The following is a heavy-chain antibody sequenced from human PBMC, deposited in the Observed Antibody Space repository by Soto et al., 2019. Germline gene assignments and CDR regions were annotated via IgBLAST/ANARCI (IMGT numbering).Heavy chain of an antibody. J-gene: IGHJ4*02. Sequence: SVKVSCKASGFTFTSSAVQWVRQARGQRLEWIGWIVVGSGNTNYAQKFQERVTITRDMSTSTAYMELSSLRSEDTAVYYCAADSGSYFRYGYWGQGTLVTVSS. D-gene: IGHD1-26*01. V-gene: IGHV1-58*01. CDR2: IVVGSGNT. CDR1: GFTFTSSA. CDR3: AADSGSYFRYGY.